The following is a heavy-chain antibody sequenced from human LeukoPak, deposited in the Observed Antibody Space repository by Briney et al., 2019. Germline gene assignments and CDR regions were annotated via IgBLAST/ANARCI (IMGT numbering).Heavy chain of an antibody. CDR2: IYYSGST. J-gene: IGHJ4*02. Sequence: SETLSLTCTVSGGSISSYYWSWIRQPPGKGLEWIGYIYYSGSTNYNPSLKSRVTISVDTSKNQFSLKLSSVTAADTAVYYCASDRFGDGYNLGALDYWGQGTLVTVSS. D-gene: IGHD5-24*01. V-gene: IGHV4-59*01. CDR1: GGSISSYY. CDR3: ASDRFGDGYNLGALDY.